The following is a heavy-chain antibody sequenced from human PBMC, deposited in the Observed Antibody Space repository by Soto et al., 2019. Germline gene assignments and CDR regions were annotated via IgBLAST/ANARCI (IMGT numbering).Heavy chain of an antibody. CDR1: GFIFSDYT. J-gene: IGHJ6*02. CDR2: ISSSGGAI. Sequence: EMQLVESGGDLVQPGGSLRLSCAASGFIFSDYTMTWVRQAPGRGLEFVSHISSSGGAIFYAESVKGRFTVSRDNAKNSLYLQMNSLRDEDTAVYFCARDHGGSTWFVGVYYFFGMDVWGQGTAVTVSS. D-gene: IGHD6-13*01. V-gene: IGHV3-48*02. CDR3: ARDHGGSTWFVGVYYFFGMDV.